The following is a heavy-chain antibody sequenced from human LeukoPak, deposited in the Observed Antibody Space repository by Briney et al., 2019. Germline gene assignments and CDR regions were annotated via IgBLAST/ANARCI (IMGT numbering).Heavy chain of an antibody. Sequence: PGGSLRLSCAASGFTFSSYAMHWVRQAPGKGLEWVAVILYDGSNKYYADSVKGRFTISRDNSKNTLYLQMNSLRAEDTAVYYCARDRTRYYYDSSGSLDAFDIWGQGTMVTVSS. D-gene: IGHD3-22*01. CDR3: ARDRTRYYYDSSGSLDAFDI. V-gene: IGHV3-30-3*01. J-gene: IGHJ3*02. CDR1: GFTFSSYA. CDR2: ILYDGSNK.